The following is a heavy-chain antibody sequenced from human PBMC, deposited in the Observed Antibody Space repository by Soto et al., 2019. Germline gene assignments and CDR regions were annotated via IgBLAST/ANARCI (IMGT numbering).Heavy chain of an antibody. V-gene: IGHV1-24*01. Sequence: GSSVKVSWKVSGYTLTELSMHWVRQAPGKGLEWMGNFDPEDGETIYAQKFQGRVTMTEDTSTDTAYMELSSLRSEDTAVYYCATGVAYCGGDCFSRDAFDVWG. CDR3: ATGVAYCGGDCFSRDAFDV. CDR2: FDPEDGET. D-gene: IGHD2-21*02. J-gene: IGHJ3*01. CDR1: GYTLTELS.